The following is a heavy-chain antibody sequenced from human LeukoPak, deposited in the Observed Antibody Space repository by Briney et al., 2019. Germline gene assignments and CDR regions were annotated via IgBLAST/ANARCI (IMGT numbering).Heavy chain of an antibody. J-gene: IGHJ4*02. CDR1: GYTFTSYY. CDR3: ASLALGQPYDY. D-gene: IGHD1/OR15-1a*01. V-gene: IGHV1-46*01. Sequence: ASVKVSCKASGYTFTSYYMHWVRQAPGQGLEWMGIINPSGGSTSYAQKFQGRVTMTRDMSTSTVYMELSSLRSEDTAVYYCASLALGQPYDYWGQGTLVTVSS. CDR2: INPSGGST.